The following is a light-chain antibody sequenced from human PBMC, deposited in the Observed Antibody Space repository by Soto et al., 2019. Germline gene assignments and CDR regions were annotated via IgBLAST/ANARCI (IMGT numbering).Light chain of an antibody. V-gene: IGLV2-14*01. CDR3: TSFRSGSAAFD. Sequence: QSALTQPASVSGSPGQSITISCTGTSSDVGGYNYVSWYQHLPGKAPKLLIFEVSARPSGVSNRFSASKSGNTASLTISGLQAEDEADYYCTSFRSGSAAFDFETGTKLTVL. CDR2: EVS. CDR1: SSDVGGYNY. J-gene: IGLJ1*01.